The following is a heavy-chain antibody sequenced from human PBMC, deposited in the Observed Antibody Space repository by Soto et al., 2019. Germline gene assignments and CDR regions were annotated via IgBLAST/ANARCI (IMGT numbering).Heavy chain of an antibody. V-gene: IGHV4-59*11. CDR3: ARDGREASGMDV. D-gene: IGHD1-26*01. J-gene: IGHJ6*02. CDR2: IYYRGST. CDR1: GGSISSHY. Sequence: SETLSLTCTVSGGSISSHYWSWVRQAPGKGLEWIGHIYYRGSTTYNPSLRSRSTISVDTSNNQFSLRLNSVTTADTAVYYCARDGREASGMDVWGQGTKVTVSS.